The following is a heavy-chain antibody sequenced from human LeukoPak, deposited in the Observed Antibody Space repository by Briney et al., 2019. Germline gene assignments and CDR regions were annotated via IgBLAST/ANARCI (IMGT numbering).Heavy chain of an antibody. CDR1: GGSISSDGFY. D-gene: IGHD5-12*01. Sequence: PSETLSLTCTVSGGSISSDGFYWSWIRQHPGKGLEWVGSISYSGSTYYNPSLKSRVSISVDTSKNQFSLKLSSVIVADTAVYHCARALANPPSNWFDPWGQGTLVTVSS. J-gene: IGHJ5*02. V-gene: IGHV4-31*03. CDR3: ARALANPPSNWFDP. CDR2: ISYSGST.